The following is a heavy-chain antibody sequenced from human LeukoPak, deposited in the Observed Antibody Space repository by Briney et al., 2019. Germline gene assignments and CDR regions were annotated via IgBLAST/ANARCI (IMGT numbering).Heavy chain of an antibody. CDR2: INSRSTHT. J-gene: IGHJ4*02. CDR1: GFTFSSDA. V-gene: IGHV3-21*01. CDR3: ARGGGSFSY. D-gene: IGHD2-15*01. Sequence: GGSLRLSCAGSGFTFSSDAINWGRQAPGKGLEWVSSINSRSTHTAYADSVKGRFTISRDNGNNSLFLQMNSLGVDDTAIYFCARGGGSFSYWGQGVRVTVSS.